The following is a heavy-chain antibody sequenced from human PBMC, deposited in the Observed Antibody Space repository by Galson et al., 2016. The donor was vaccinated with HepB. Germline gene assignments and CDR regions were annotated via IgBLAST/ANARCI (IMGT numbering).Heavy chain of an antibody. CDR3: ARDFLGIVGRYFCL. D-gene: IGHD7-27*01. CDR1: GFTFSIYA. J-gene: IGHJ2*01. CDR2: ISSSSSYI. V-gene: IGHV3-21*01. Sequence: SLRLSCAASGFTFSIYAMTWVRQAPGKGLEWVSSISSSSSYIYYADSVKGRFTISRDNAKNSLYLQMNSLRAEDTAVYYCARDFLGIVGRYFCLWGRGTLVTVSS.